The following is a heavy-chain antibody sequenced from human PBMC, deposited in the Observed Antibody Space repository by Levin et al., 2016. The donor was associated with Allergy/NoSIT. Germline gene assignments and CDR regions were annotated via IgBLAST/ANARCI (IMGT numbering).Heavy chain of an antibody. J-gene: IGHJ4*02. CDR1: GGSISSYS. D-gene: IGHD5-24*01. Sequence: ETLSLTCTVSGGSISSYSWDWIRQPAGKGLEWIGRIYASGSTNYNPSLTSRVTMSIDTSKNQFSLKLSSVSAADTAVYYCVRNYHGLSVWGQGALVTVSS. CDR3: VRNYHGLSV. V-gene: IGHV4-4*07. CDR2: IYASGST.